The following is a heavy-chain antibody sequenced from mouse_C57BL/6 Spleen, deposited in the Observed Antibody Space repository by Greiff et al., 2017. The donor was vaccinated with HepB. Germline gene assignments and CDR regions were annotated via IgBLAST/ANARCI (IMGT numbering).Heavy chain of an antibody. V-gene: IGHV1-81*01. CDR3: ARDGNRYFDY. D-gene: IGHD2-1*01. CDR1: GYTFTSYG. J-gene: IGHJ2*01. CDR2: IYPRSGNT. Sequence: QVQLKESGAELARPGASVKLSCKASGYTFTSYGISWVKQRTGQGLEWIGEIYPRSGNTYYNEKFKGKATLTADKSSSTAYMELRSLTSEDSAVYFCARDGNRYFDYWGQGTTLTVSS.